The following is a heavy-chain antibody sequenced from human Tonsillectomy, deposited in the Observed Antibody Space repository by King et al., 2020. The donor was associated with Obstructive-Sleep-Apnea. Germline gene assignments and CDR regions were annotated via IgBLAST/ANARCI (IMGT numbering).Heavy chain of an antibody. CDR2: FYPGDSDT. CDR1: GYSFTSYW. Sequence: VQLVQSGAEVKKPGESLKISCKGSGYSFTSYWIAWVRQMPGNGLEWMGIFYPGDSDTRYSPSFQGQVTFSADESISTAYLQWSSLKASDTAMYYCARPSTVITPYYFDYWGPGPLVTVSA. V-gene: IGHV5-51*01. CDR3: ARPSTVITPYYFDY. J-gene: IGHJ4*02. D-gene: IGHD4-23*01.